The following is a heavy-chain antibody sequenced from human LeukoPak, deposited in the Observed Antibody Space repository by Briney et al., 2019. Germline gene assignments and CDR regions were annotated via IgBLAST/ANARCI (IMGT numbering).Heavy chain of an antibody. CDR1: GGSISSGDYY. J-gene: IGHJ4*02. CDR3: ARGKVGATTFDY. Sequence: PSETLSLTCTVSGGSISSGDYYWIWIRQPPGKGLEWIGYIYYSGSNYYNPSLKSRVTISVDTSKNQFSLKLSSVTAADTAVYYCARGKVGATTFDYWGQGTLVTVSS. V-gene: IGHV4-30-4*08. CDR2: IYYSGSN. D-gene: IGHD1-26*01.